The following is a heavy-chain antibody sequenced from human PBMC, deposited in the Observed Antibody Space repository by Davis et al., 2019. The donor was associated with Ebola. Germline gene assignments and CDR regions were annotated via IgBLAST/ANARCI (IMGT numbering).Heavy chain of an antibody. V-gene: IGHV1-18*04. D-gene: IGHD1-1*01. Sequence: ASVKVSCKASGYTFTKYGISWVRQAPGQGLEWMGWINPHNGNTNYAQNVQGRVTMTTDTSTSTAYMEVGSLRSDDTAVYYCARAQFPTTSDHWGQGTLVTVSS. CDR1: GYTFTKYG. J-gene: IGHJ4*02. CDR3: ARAQFPTTSDH. CDR2: INPHNGNT.